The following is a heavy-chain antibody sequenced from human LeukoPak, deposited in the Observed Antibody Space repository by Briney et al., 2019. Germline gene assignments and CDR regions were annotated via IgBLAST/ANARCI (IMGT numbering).Heavy chain of an antibody. J-gene: IGHJ4*02. CDR2: ISSSSSYI. V-gene: IGHV3-21*01. CDR1: GFTFSSYS. Sequence: AGGSLRLSCAASGFTFSSYSMNWARQAPGKGLEWVSSISSSSSYIYYADSVRGRFTISRDNAKNSLYLQMNSLRAEDTAVYYCARDHGKFNYWGQGTLVTVSS. CDR3: ARDHGKFNY.